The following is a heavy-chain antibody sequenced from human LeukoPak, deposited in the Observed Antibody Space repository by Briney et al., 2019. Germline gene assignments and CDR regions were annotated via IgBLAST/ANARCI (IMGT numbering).Heavy chain of an antibody. CDR3: ARDRLGPSFSVSHFDL. V-gene: IGHV3-20*01. CDR1: GFTFSTSA. D-gene: IGHD3-3*02. J-gene: IGHJ4*02. Sequence: PGGSLRLSCAASGFTFSTSAMSWVRQAPGKGLEWLCAINYNGAITDYADSVKGRFTISRDNAKNSLYLRMDSLRAEDTAFYCARDRLGPSFSVSHFDLWGQGTLVTVSS. CDR2: INYNGAIT.